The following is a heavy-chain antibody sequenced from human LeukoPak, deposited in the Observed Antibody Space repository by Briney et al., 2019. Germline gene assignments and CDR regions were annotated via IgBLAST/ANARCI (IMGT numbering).Heavy chain of an antibody. CDR2: VFWKNYSI. V-gene: IGHV3-9*01. CDR1: AFNFDDYA. J-gene: IGHJ1*01. Sequence: GGSLRLSCADSAFNFDDYAMHWVRHAPGKGLEWVSSVFWKNYSIAYADSVKGRFTISRNNAKNSLYLQMNGLRPEDTAVYYCAKHIGATPGQSVGVHFQHWGQGTLVTVAS. CDR3: AKHIGATPGQSVGVHFQH. D-gene: IGHD6-13*01.